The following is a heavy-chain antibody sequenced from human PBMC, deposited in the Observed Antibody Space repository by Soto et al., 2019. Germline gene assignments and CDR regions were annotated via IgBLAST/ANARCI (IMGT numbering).Heavy chain of an antibody. CDR3: ARDLQSPLQRGGIRYYYYGMDV. V-gene: IGHV3-74*01. J-gene: IGHJ6*02. D-gene: IGHD3-16*01. CDR1: GFTFSSYW. CDR2: INSDGSST. Sequence: GGSLRLSCAASGFTFSSYWMHWVRQAPGKGLVWVSRINSDGSSTSYADSVKGRFTISRDNAKNTLYLQMNSLRAEDTAVYYCARDLQSPLQRGGIRYYYYGMDVWGQGTTVTVSS.